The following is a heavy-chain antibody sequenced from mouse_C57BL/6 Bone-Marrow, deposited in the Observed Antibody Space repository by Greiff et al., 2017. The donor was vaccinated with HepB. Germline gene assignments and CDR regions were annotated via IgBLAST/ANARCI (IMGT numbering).Heavy chain of an antibody. V-gene: IGHV1-74*01. CDR3: GIWPDDYCAMDY. CDR1: GYTFTSYW. Sequence: QVQLQQPGDELVKPGASVKVSCKASGYTFTSYWMHWVKQRPGQGLEWIGRIHPSDSDTNYNQKFKGKATLAVDKSSSTAYMQLSSLTSEDSAVYYCGIWPDDYCAMDYWGQGTSVTVSS. J-gene: IGHJ4*01. CDR2: IHPSDSDT.